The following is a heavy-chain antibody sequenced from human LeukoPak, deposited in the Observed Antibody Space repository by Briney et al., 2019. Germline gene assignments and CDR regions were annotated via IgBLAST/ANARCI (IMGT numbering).Heavy chain of an antibody. CDR2: ISSSGSTI. D-gene: IGHD4-17*01. Sequence: GGSLRLSCAASGFTFSSYEMNWVRQAPGKGLEWVSYISSSGSTIYYADSVKGRFTISRDNAKNSLYLQMNSLGAEDTAVYYCARDTTPSDYGDYSFDYWGQGTLVTVSS. V-gene: IGHV3-48*03. CDR1: GFTFSSYE. J-gene: IGHJ4*02. CDR3: ARDTTPSDYGDYSFDY.